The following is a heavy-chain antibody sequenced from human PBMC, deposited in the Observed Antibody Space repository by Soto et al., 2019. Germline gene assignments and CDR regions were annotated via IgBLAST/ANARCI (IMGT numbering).Heavy chain of an antibody. Sequence: EEQLVEFGGGLIQPGGSLRLSCAASGFTVRHNYMNWVRQAPGKGLEWVSDIHSGGTTNYADSVRGRFTISRDNSKNTVYLEMNSLRAEDTAVYYCARGVAGTESPFDFWGQGTLVTVSS. CDR2: IHSGGTT. CDR3: ARGVAGTESPFDF. CDR1: GFTVRHNY. D-gene: IGHD6-19*01. J-gene: IGHJ4*02. V-gene: IGHV3-53*01.